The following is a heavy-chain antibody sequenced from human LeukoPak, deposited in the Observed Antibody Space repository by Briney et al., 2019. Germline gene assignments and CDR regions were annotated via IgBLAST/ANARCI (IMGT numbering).Heavy chain of an antibody. Sequence: ASVKVSCKASGYTFTNYGVTWVRQAPGQGLEWMGWISAYNGNTKHAQKVQGRVTMTTDTSTSTVYTELRSLRSDDTAVYYCARGLPPRRNSDSSGYYSYYFDYWGQGSLVTVSS. CDR3: ARGLPPRRNSDSSGYYSYYFDY. CDR2: ISAYNGNT. CDR1: GYTFTNYG. D-gene: IGHD3-22*01. V-gene: IGHV1-18*01. J-gene: IGHJ4*02.